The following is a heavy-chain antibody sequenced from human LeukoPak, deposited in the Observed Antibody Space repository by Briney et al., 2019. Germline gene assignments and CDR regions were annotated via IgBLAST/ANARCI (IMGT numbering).Heavy chain of an antibody. CDR1: GFTFSSYW. V-gene: IGHV3-7*01. D-gene: IGHD6-13*01. CDR3: ARVSYSSSGGYFQH. J-gene: IGHJ1*01. Sequence: GGSLRLSCAASGFTFSSYWMSWVRQAPGKGLEWVANIKQDGSEKYYVDSVKGRFTISRDNAKNSLYLQMNSLRAEDTAVYYCARVSYSSSGGYFQHWGQGTLVTVSS. CDR2: IKQDGSEK.